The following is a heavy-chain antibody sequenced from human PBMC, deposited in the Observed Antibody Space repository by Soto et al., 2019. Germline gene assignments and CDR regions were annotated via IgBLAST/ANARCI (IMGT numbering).Heavy chain of an antibody. V-gene: IGHV3-74*01. Sequence: GGSLRLSCAASGFSFGASWMAWIRQAPGKGLEWVSRINSDGSGTNYADSVKGRFTTFRDNVKNTLYLQLNSLTAEDTAVYYCATAATGSYDWFDPWGQGTLVTVSS. J-gene: IGHJ5*02. CDR3: ATAATGSYDWFDP. CDR1: GFSFGASW. CDR2: INSDGSGT. D-gene: IGHD1-26*01.